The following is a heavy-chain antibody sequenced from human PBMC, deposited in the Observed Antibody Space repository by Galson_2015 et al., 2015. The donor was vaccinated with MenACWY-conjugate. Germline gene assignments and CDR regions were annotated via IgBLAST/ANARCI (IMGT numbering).Heavy chain of an antibody. CDR2: ITTSNNYI. CDR3: ARDLGPTVTTLGAFDI. Sequence: SLRLSCAASGFTFSTYTMNWVRQGPGKGLEWVSSITTSNNYIYYADSVKGRFTISRDNAKNSLYLQMNSLRAEDTAMYYCARDLGPTVTTLGAFDIWGQGTMVTVSS. J-gene: IGHJ3*02. CDR1: GFTFSTYT. V-gene: IGHV3-21*01. D-gene: IGHD4-17*01.